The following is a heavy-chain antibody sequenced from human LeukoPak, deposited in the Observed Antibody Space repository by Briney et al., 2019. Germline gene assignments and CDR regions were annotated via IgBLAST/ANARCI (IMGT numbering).Heavy chain of an antibody. CDR2: IIPIFGTV. CDR1: GGTFSSYA. D-gene: IGHD3-22*01. Sequence: ASVKVSCKASGGTFSSYAISWVRQAPGQGLEWMGGIIPIFGTVNYAQKFQGRVTITTDESTSTAYMELSSLRSEDTAVYYCARAYYDSSGPKGYFDYWGQGTLVTVSS. J-gene: IGHJ4*02. V-gene: IGHV1-69*05. CDR3: ARAYYDSSGPKGYFDY.